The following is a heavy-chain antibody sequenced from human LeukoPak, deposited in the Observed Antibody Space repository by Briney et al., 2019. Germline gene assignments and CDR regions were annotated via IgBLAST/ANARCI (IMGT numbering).Heavy chain of an antibody. CDR1: GFTFSSYA. D-gene: IGHD2-2*01. J-gene: IGHJ4*02. CDR3: VKGRCSGSSCYGGDY. V-gene: IGHV3-64D*06. Sequence: GGSLRLSRSASGFTFSSYAMNWVRQAPGKGLEYVSAITSNGGSTYYADSVKGRFTISRDNSKNTLYLQMSSLRAEDRAVYYCVKGRCSGSSCYGGDYWGQGTLVTVSS. CDR2: ITSNGGST.